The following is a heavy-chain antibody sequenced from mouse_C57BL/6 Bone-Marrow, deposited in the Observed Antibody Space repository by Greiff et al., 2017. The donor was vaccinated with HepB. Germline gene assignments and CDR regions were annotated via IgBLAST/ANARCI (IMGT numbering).Heavy chain of an antibody. CDR1: GYAFRSSW. CDR3: AREDYYGSFFYYFDY. J-gene: IGHJ2*01. V-gene: IGHV1-82*01. D-gene: IGHD1-1*01. Sequence: QVQLQQSGPELVKPGASVKISCKASGYAFRSSWMNWVKQRPGKGLEWIGRIYPGDGDTNYNGKFKGKATLTADKSSSTAYMQLSSLTSEDSAVYFCAREDYYGSFFYYFDYWGQGTTLTVSS. CDR2: IYPGDGDT.